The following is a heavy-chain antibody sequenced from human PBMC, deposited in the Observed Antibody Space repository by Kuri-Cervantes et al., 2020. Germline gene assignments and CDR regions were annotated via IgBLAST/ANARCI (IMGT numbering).Heavy chain of an antibody. J-gene: IGHJ5*02. CDR1: GFTFSTYA. CDR3: ARDRAVVAATPWWFDP. CDR2: ISYDGSNK. V-gene: IGHV3-30-3*01. D-gene: IGHD2-15*01. Sequence: GESLKISCAASGFTFSTYALHWVRQAPGKGLEWVAVISYDGSNKYYADSVKGRFTISRDNSKNTLYLQMNSLRAEDTAVYYCARDRAVVAATPWWFDPWGQGTLVTVSS.